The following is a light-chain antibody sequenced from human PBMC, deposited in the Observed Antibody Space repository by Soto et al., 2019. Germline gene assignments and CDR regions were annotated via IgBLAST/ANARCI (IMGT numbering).Light chain of an antibody. Sequence: QSVLTQPRSVSGSPGQSVTISCTGTSSDVGGYNYVSWYQQRPGRAPKIMIYDVTKRPSGVPDRLSGSKSGNTASLIISGLQAEDEADYYCCSYAGSYTYVFGNGTKVTVL. CDR2: DVT. CDR1: SSDVGGYNY. V-gene: IGLV2-11*01. CDR3: CSYAGSYTYV. J-gene: IGLJ1*01.